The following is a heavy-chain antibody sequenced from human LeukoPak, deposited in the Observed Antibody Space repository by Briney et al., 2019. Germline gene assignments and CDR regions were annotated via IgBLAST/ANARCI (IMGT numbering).Heavy chain of an antibody. Sequence: SETLSLTCTVSGGSISSGGYYWSWIRQHPGKGLEWIGYIYYSGSTNYNPSLKSRVTISVDTSKNQFSLKLSSVTAADTAVYYCATEPYYYDSSGSPRGHDAFDIWGQGTMVTVSS. CDR2: IYYSGST. CDR1: GGSISSGGYY. V-gene: IGHV4-31*03. CDR3: ATEPYYYDSSGSPRGHDAFDI. D-gene: IGHD3-22*01. J-gene: IGHJ3*02.